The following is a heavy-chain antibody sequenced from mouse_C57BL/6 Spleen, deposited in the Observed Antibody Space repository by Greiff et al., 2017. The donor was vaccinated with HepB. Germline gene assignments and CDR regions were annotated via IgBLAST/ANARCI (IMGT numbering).Heavy chain of an antibody. CDR1: GYTFTDYY. Sequence: VQLQQSGPELVKPGASVKISCKASGYTFTDYYMNWVKQSHGKSLEWIGDINPNNGGTSYNQKFKGKATLTVDKSSSTAYMELRSLTSEDSAVYYCAREGNDVRFAYWGQGTLVTVSA. CDR3: AREGNDVRFAY. V-gene: IGHV1-26*01. J-gene: IGHJ3*01. D-gene: IGHD2-2*01. CDR2: INPNNGGT.